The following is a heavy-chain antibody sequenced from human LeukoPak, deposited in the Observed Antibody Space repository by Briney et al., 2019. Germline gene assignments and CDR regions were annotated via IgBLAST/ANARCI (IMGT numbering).Heavy chain of an antibody. CDR2: ISSSSSYI. Sequence: PGGSLRLSCAASGFTFSSYSMNWVRQAPGKGLEWVSSISSSSSYIYYADSVKGRFTISRDNAKNSLYLQMNSLRAEGTAVYYCARDSLRLGEFHDYWGQGTLVTVSS. V-gene: IGHV3-21*01. CDR3: ARDSLRLGEFHDY. CDR1: GFTFSSYS. J-gene: IGHJ4*02. D-gene: IGHD3-16*01.